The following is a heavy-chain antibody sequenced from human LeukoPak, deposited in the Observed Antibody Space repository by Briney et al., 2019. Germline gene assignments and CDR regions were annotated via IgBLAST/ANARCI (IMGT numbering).Heavy chain of an antibody. CDR3: ARHARTYYDFWSGPTTPLYYFDY. CDR1: GGSVSSYY. Sequence: SETLSLTCTVSGGSVSSYYWSWIRQPPGKGLEWIGYIYYSGSTNYNPSLKSRVTISVDTSKNQFSLKLSSVTAADTAVYYCARHARTYYDFWSGPTTPLYYFDYWGQGTLVTVSS. CDR2: IYYSGST. V-gene: IGHV4-59*08. J-gene: IGHJ4*02. D-gene: IGHD3-3*01.